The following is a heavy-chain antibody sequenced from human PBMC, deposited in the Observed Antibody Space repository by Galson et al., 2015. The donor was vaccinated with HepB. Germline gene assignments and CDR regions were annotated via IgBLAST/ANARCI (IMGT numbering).Heavy chain of an antibody. J-gene: IGHJ3*02. D-gene: IGHD3-22*01. V-gene: IGHV3-30-3*01. CDR2: ISYDGSNK. CDR3: ARGGYYDSSGYYLGAFDI. Sequence: SLRLSCAASGFTFSSYAMHWVRQAPGKGLEWVAVISYDGSNKYYADSVKGRFTISRDNSKNTLYLQMNSLRAEDTAVYYCARGGYYDSSGYYLGAFDIWGQGTMVTVSS. CDR1: GFTFSSYA.